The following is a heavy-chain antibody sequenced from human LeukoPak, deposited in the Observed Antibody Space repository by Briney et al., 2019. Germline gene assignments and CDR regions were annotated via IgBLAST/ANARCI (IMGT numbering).Heavy chain of an antibody. D-gene: IGHD3-22*01. CDR1: GGSISSYY. CDR3: ARDDSSGTEYFQH. Sequence: PSETLSLTCTVSGGSISSYYWSWIRQPPGKGLEWIGYIYYSGSTNYNPSLKGRVTISVDTSKNQFPLKLSSVTAADTAVYYCARDDSSGTEYFQHWGQGTLVTVSS. J-gene: IGHJ1*01. CDR2: IYYSGST. V-gene: IGHV4-59*01.